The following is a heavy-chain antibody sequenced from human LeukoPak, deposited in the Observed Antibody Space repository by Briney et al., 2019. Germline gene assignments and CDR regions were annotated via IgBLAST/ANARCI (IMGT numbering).Heavy chain of an antibody. CDR3: AGSIAVAGYAAFDI. J-gene: IGHJ3*02. CDR1: GYTFTGHY. D-gene: IGHD6-19*01. CDR2: MNPNSGNT. Sequence: GASVKVSCKASGYTFTGHYIHWVRQATGQGLEWMGWMNPNSGNTGYAQKIQGRVTITRNTSISTAYMELSSLRSEDTAVYYCAGSIAVAGYAAFDIWGQGTMVTVSS. V-gene: IGHV1-8*03.